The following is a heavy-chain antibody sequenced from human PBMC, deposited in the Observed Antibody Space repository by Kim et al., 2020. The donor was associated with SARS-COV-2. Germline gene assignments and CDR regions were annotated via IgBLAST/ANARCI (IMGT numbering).Heavy chain of an antibody. CDR2: MNPNSGNT. V-gene: IGHV1-8*01. CDR3: ARGFRAAAGPFYYYYYCMDV. D-gene: IGHD6-13*01. J-gene: IGHJ6*03. CDR1: GYTFTSYD. Sequence: ASVKVSCKASGYTFTSYDINWVRQATGQGLEWMGWMNPNSGNTGYAQKFQGRVTMTRNTSISTAYMELSSLRSEDTAVYYCARGFRAAAGPFYYYYYCMDVWGKGTTVTVSS.